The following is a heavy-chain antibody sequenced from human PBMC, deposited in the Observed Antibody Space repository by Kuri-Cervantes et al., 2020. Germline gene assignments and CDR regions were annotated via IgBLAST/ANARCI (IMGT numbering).Heavy chain of an antibody. V-gene: IGHV3-66*01. D-gene: IGHD2-15*01. CDR3: ARDFGGYYSYVYSDYYGMDV. CDR1: GFTVSSNY. CDR2: IYSGGST. Sequence: LSLTCAASGFTVSSNYMSWVPQAPGEGLEWVSGIYSGGSTYYADSVKGRFTISRDNSKNTLYLQMNSLRAEDTAVYYCARDFGGYYSYVYSDYYGMDVWGQGTTVTVSS. J-gene: IGHJ6*02.